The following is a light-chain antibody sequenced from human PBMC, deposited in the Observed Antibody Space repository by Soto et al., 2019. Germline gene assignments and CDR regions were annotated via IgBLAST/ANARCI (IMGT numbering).Light chain of an antibody. J-gene: IGLJ2*01. Sequence: QSALTQPASVSGSPGQSITISCTGTNSDVGAYNYVSWFQQHPGKAPKLIIFEVSNRPAGVSQRFSGSNSANTPSLTISGLQTEDEPDYYSLQYTRTSILVFAGGTQLAVL. CDR3: LQYTRTSILV. CDR1: NSDVGAYNY. V-gene: IGLV2-14*01. CDR2: EVS.